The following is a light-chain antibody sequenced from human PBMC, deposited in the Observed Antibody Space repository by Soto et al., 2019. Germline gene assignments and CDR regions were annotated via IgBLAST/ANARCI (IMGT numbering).Light chain of an antibody. CDR3: QKYNAVPT. CDR1: QTISNY. V-gene: IGKV1-27*01. Sequence: DIQMTQSPSSLSASAGDSVTITCRASQTISNYLAWYQQKPGKLPTLLIYDASTLQSGVPSRFSGSGSGTDFTLTISSLQPEDAATYYCQKYNAVPTFGEGTKVEI. J-gene: IGKJ4*01. CDR2: DAS.